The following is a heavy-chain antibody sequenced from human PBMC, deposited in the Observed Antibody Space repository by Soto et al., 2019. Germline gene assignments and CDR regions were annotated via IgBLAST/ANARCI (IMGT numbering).Heavy chain of an antibody. CDR2: ISYDGSNK. D-gene: IGHD3-10*01. V-gene: IGHV3-30-3*01. CDR1: GFTFSSYA. Sequence: QVQLVESGGGVVQPGRSLRLSCAASGFTFSSYAMHWVRQAPGKGLEWVAVISYDGSNKYYADSVKGRFTISRDNSKNPLYLQMNSLRAEDTAVYYCARVAEGYYYGSGSYYYYGMDVWGQGTTVTVSS. J-gene: IGHJ6*02. CDR3: ARVAEGYYYGSGSYYYYGMDV.